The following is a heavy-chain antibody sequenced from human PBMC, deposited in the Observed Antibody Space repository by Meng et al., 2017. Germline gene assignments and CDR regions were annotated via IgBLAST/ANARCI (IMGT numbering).Heavy chain of an antibody. D-gene: IGHD3-10*01. J-gene: IGHJ6*02. Sequence: ESLKISCTVSGGSISSSSYYWGWIRQPPGKGLEWIGSIYYSGSTYYNPSLKSRVTISVDTSKNQFSLKLSSVTAADTAVYYCARDVSGSGSYWDYYYYGMDVWGQGTTVTVSS. CDR1: GGSISSSSYY. V-gene: IGHV4-39*07. CDR2: IYYSGST. CDR3: ARDVSGSGSYWDYYYYGMDV.